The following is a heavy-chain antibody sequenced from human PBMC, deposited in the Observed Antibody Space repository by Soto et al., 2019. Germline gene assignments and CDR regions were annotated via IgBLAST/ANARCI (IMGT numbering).Heavy chain of an antibody. Sequence: LSLTCAVSGGSVSSRDYYWSWVRQSPGRGLEWIGYIYFSGSTYYNPSLKSRISMSVDTSKNQFSLRLSSVTAADTAVYYCARDPMPDHYYYGMDVWGQGTTVTVSS. J-gene: IGHJ6*02. CDR1: GGSVSSRDYY. V-gene: IGHV4-30-4*01. D-gene: IGHD2-2*01. CDR3: ARDPMPDHYYYGMDV. CDR2: IYFSGST.